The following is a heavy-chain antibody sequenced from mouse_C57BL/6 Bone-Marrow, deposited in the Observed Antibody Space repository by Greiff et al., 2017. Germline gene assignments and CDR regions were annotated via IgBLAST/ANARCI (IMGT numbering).Heavy chain of an antibody. CDR2: IDPENGDT. Sequence: EVKLMESGAELVRPGASVKLSCTASGFNIKDDYMHWVKQRPEQGLEWIGWIDPENGDTEYASKFQGQDTITADTSSNTAYLQLSSLTSEDTAVYYCTPITTVVATDYWGQGTTLTVCS. V-gene: IGHV14-4*01. CDR3: TPITTVVATDY. J-gene: IGHJ2*01. CDR1: GFNIKDDY. D-gene: IGHD1-1*01.